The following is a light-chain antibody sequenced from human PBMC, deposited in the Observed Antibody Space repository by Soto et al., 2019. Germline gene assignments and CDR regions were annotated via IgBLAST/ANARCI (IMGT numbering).Light chain of an antibody. CDR2: EVS. J-gene: IGLJ3*02. CDR3: SSYTTSSTLL. CDR1: SSDVGGYNY. Sequence: QSVLTQPASVSGSPGQSITISCTGTSSDVGGYNYVSWYQQHPGNAPKLMIYEVSFRPSGVSNRFSGSKSGNTASLTISGLQAEDEADYYCSSYTTSSTLLFGGGTKLTVL. V-gene: IGLV2-14*01.